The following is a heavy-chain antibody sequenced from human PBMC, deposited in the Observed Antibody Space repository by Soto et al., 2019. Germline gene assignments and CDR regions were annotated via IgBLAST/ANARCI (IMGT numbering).Heavy chain of an antibody. CDR3: ANEGSSDGGSDY. CDR2: ISYDGSNK. V-gene: IGHV3-30*18. D-gene: IGHD2-15*01. CDR1: GFTFSSYG. J-gene: IGHJ4*02. Sequence: QVQLVESGGGVVQPGRSLRLSCAASGFTFSSYGMHWVRQAPGKGLAWVAVISYDGSNKYYADSVKGRFTISRDNSKNTLYLQMNSLRAEDTAVYYCANEGSSDGGSDYWGQGTLVTVSS.